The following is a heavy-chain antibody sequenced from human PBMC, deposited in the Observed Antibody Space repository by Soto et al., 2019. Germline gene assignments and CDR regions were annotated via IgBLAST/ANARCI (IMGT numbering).Heavy chain of an antibody. CDR3: AKDLSWGQCDS. V-gene: IGHV3-23*01. D-gene: IGHD3-16*01. CDR2: ICGTSTTT. Sequence: GSLRLSCAASGFTFSSYAMSWVRLAPGKGLEWVSVICGTSTTTYYADTVKGRFTISRDNTKNTLYLQMTSLRVEDTAVYYCAKDLSWGQCDSWGQGTLVTAPQ. J-gene: IGHJ4*02. CDR1: GFTFSSYA.